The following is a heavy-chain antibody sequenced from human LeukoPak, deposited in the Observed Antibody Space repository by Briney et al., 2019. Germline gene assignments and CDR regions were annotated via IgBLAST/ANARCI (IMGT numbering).Heavy chain of an antibody. J-gene: IGHJ2*01. CDR2: IKQDGSEK. CDR1: GFTFSSYW. D-gene: IGHD4/OR15-4a*01. Sequence: PGGSLRVSCAASGFTFSSYWMSWARQAPGKGLEWVANIKQDGSEKYYVESVKGRFTISRDNAKNSLYLQMNSLRAEDTAVYYCARVAGANWYFDLWGRGTLVTVSS. V-gene: IGHV3-7*04. CDR3: ARVAGANWYFDL.